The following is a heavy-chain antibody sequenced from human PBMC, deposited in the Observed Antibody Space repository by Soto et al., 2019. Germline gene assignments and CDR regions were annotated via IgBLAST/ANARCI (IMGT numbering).Heavy chain of an antibody. J-gene: IGHJ4*02. D-gene: IGHD6-13*01. CDR1: GGSISDYY. V-gene: IGHV4-59*01. Sequence: QVQMQESGPGLVKPSETLSLTCTVSGGSISDYYWSWIRQPPGKGLEWIGYIYNSGSTYHNPSLKSRVTISVDTSNNQVSLKLSSVTAADTAVDYCARQRAGTGVDYWGQGTLVTVSS. CDR3: ARQRAGTGVDY. CDR2: IYNSGST.